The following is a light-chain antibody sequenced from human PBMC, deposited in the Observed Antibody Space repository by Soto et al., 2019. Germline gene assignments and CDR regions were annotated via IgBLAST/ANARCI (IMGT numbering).Light chain of an antibody. CDR3: QRYGSSTT. V-gene: IGKV3-20*01. CDR1: QTVTNNY. CDR2: GAS. J-gene: IGKJ1*01. Sequence: IVLTQSPGTLSLSPGDRATLSCRASQTVTNNYLAWYQQQPGQAPRLLIYGASSRATGIPDRFSGSGSGTYFTFTISRLEPEDFAVYYCQRYGSSTTFGQGTKVEVK.